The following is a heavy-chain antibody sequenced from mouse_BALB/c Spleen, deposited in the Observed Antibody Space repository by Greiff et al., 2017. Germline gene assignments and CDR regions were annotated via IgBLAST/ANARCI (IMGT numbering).Heavy chain of an antibody. CDR2: ISSGSSTI. CDR1: GFTFSSFG. CDR3: ARSEGKGYAMDY. D-gene: IGHD2-1*01. V-gene: IGHV5-17*02. J-gene: IGHJ4*01. Sequence: EVKLMESGGGLVQPGGSRKLSCAASGFTFSSFGMHWVRQAPEKGLEWVAYISSGSSTIYYADTVKGRFTISRDNPKNTLFLQMTSLRSEDTAMYYCARSEGKGYAMDYWGQGTSVTVSS.